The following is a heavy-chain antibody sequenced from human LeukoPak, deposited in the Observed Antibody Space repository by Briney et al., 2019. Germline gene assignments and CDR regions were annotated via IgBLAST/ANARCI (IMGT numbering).Heavy chain of an antibody. D-gene: IGHD2-8*01. J-gene: IGHJ4*02. Sequence: TGGSPRLSCTASGFTFSDHAMHWVRQAPGKGLEWVTVISYHARDQFYADSVKGRFTVSRDNSRNILYLQMNSLRAEDSAVYYCAAQPCINGICYLDYWGQGALVTVSS. CDR1: GFTFSDHA. V-gene: IGHV3-30*04. CDR3: AAQPCINGICYLDY. CDR2: ISYHARDQ.